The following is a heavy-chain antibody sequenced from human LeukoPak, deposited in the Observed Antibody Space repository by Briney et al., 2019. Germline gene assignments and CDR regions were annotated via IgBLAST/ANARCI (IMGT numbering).Heavy chain of an antibody. J-gene: IGHJ5*02. Sequence: GASVKVSCKASGYTFTGYYMHWVRQAPGQGLEWMGWINPNSGGTNYAQKFQGRVTMTRDTSISTAYMELSRLRSDDTAVYYCASEREITGTTVGRFDPWGQGTLVTVSS. CDR1: GYTFTGYY. CDR3: ASEREITGTTVGRFDP. D-gene: IGHD1-7*01. CDR2: INPNSGGT. V-gene: IGHV1-2*02.